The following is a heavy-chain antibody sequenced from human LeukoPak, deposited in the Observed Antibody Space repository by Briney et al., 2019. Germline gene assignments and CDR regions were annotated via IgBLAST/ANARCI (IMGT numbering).Heavy chain of an antibody. J-gene: IGHJ6*03. CDR3: ARGVPEYSSSRGYYYYYMDV. CDR1: GGTFTSYA. CDR2: IIPIFGTT. Sequence: SVKVSCKASGGTFTSYAISWVRQAPGQGLEWMGGIIPIFGTTNYARKFRGRVTLTADKSTRTAYMELSSLRSEDTAVYYCARGVPEYSSSRGYYYYYMDVWGKGTTVTVSS. D-gene: IGHD6-6*01. V-gene: IGHV1-69*06.